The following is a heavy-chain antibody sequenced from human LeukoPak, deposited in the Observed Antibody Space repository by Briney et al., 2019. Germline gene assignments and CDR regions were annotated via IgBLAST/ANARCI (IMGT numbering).Heavy chain of an antibody. D-gene: IGHD1-26*01. CDR1: EYTVSNSY. CDR2: IYEGGGR. V-gene: IGHV3-53*01. CDR3: ARGGTQWELRGDFDY. Sequence: PGGSLRLSCAASEYTVSNSYMTWVRQAPGKGLEWVSVIYEGGGRYYGDSVKGRFTISKDNFENTVYLQMNSLRADDTAIYYCARGGTQWELRGDFDYWGQGTLVTVSS. J-gene: IGHJ4*02.